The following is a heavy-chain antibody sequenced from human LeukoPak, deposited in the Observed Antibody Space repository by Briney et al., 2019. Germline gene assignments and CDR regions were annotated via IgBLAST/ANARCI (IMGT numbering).Heavy chain of an antibody. V-gene: IGHV3-66*01. Sequence: GGSVRLSCAASGFTVSSNYMSWARQAPGKGLEWVSVIYSGGSTYYADSVKGRFTISRDNSKNTLYLQINSLRAEDTAVYYCARFWVWAFDIWGQGTLVTVSS. CDR1: GFTVSSNY. CDR2: IYSGGST. J-gene: IGHJ3*02. CDR3: ARFWVWAFDI. D-gene: IGHD3-16*01.